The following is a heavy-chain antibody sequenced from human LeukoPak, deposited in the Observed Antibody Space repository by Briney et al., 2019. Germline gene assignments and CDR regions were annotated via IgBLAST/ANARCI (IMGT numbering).Heavy chain of an antibody. CDR1: GYTFTSYG. V-gene: IGHV1-18*01. Sequence: ASVKVSCKASGYTFTSYGISWVRQAPGQGLEWMGWISAYNGNTNYAQKLQGRVTMTTDTSTSTAYMELRSLRSDDTAVYYCASGGPYSSGWYAPKYYFDYWGQGTLVTVSS. D-gene: IGHD6-19*01. CDR3: ASGGPYSSGWYAPKYYFDY. J-gene: IGHJ4*02. CDR2: ISAYNGNT.